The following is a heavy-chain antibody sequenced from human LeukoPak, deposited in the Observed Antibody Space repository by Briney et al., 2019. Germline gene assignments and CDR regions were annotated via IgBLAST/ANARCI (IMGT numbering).Heavy chain of an antibody. J-gene: IGHJ4*02. Sequence: GGSLRLSCVASGFTFSNFALSWVRQAPGKGLEWVGRIKSKTDGETTDYAAPVKGRFTISRDDSKNTLYLQMNSLKTEDTAVYYCTTGFGVIPDYWGQGTLVTVSS. V-gene: IGHV3-15*01. D-gene: IGHD3-16*02. CDR3: TTGFGVIPDY. CDR2: IKSKTDGETT. CDR1: GFTFSNFA.